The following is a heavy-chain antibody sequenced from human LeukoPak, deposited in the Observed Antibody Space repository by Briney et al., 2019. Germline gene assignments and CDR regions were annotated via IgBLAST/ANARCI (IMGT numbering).Heavy chain of an antibody. CDR2: IWSHGNKK. CDR3: ARDQGGSGSYSFDY. CDR1: GFTFSNYG. J-gene: IGHJ4*02. Sequence: GGSLRLSCAPSGFTFSNYGMPWVRQAPGKGLEWVAVIWSHGNKKYYADSVKGRFTISRDNSKSTLYLEMNSLRAEDTAVYYCARDQGGSGSYSFDYWGQGTLVTVSS. D-gene: IGHD3-10*01. V-gene: IGHV3-33*08.